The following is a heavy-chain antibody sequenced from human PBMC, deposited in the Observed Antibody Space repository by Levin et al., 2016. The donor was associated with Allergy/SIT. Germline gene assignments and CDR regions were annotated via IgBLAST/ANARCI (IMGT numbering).Heavy chain of an antibody. D-gene: IGHD1-1*01. Sequence: SETLSLTCTVSGASISNNYWTWIRQPPGKGLEWIGYTSYSGSTSYNPSLKSRVTISIDTSKNLLSLKLNSVTAADTGVYYCARGTTSTAWHMQYWGQGTLVSVSS. J-gene: IGHJ1*01. CDR3: ARGTTSTAWHMQY. V-gene: IGHV4-59*01. CDR1: GASISNNY. CDR2: TSYSGST.